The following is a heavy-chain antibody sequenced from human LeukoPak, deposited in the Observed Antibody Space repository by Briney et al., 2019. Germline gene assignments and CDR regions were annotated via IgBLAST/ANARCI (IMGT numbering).Heavy chain of an antibody. CDR2: INWNGGST. Sequence: GGSLRLSCAASGFTFDDYGMSWVRQAPGKGLEWVSGINWNGGSTSYADSVKGRFTISRDDSKNTLSLQMNGLTVEDTAVYYCARDLAWGAFDYWGQGTLVTVSS. V-gene: IGHV3-20*04. CDR1: GFTFDDYG. J-gene: IGHJ4*02. D-gene: IGHD7-27*01. CDR3: ARDLAWGAFDY.